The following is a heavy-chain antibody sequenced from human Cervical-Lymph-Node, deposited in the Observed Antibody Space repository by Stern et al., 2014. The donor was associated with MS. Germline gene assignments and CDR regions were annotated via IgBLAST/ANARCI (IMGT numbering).Heavy chain of an antibody. CDR2: MSWTSGSI. J-gene: IGHJ4*02. CDR1: GFTFADYA. CDR3: AKGSVGIAAPRNFDY. V-gene: IGHV3-9*01. Sequence: VPLVESGGGLVQPGMSLRLSCAASGFTFADYAMHWVRQAPGKGLEWVSGMSWTSGSIGYADSVKGRFTISRDNAKNSLYLQMNSLRTEDTAFYYCAKGSVGIAAPRNFDYWGQGTLVTVSS. D-gene: IGHD6-13*01.